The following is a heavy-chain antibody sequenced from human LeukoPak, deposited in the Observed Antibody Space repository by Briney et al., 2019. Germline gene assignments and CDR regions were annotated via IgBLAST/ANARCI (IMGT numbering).Heavy chain of an antibody. CDR3: ARHLYGDPNYYYYGMDV. CDR1: AFTVSSNY. D-gene: IGHD4-17*01. CDR2: IYSGGSR. Sequence: GGSLTLSCAASAFTVSSNYLSWVRQAPGKGLEWVSVIYSGGSRYYTDSVKGRFTISRDNSKNTMYFQMNSLRGEDTAVYYCARHLYGDPNYYYYGMDVWGQGTTVTVSS. V-gene: IGHV3-66*04. J-gene: IGHJ6*02.